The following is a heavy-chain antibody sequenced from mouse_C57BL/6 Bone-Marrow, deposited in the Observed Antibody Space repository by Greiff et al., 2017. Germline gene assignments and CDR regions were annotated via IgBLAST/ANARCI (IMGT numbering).Heavy chain of an antibody. CDR2: IDPSDSYT. CDR3: ARSRVYGSTRYFGG. D-gene: IGHD1-1*01. CDR1: GYTFTSYW. V-gene: IGHV1-59*01. J-gene: IGHJ1*03. Sequence: QVQLQQPGAELVRPGTSVKLSCKASGYTFTSYWMHWVKQRPGQGLEWIGVIDPSDSYTNYNQKFKGKATLTVDTSSSTAYMQLSRLTSEDSAVYYCARSRVYGSTRYFGGWGTGTTVTVS.